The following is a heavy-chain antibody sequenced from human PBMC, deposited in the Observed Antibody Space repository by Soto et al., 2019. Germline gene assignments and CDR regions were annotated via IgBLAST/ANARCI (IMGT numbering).Heavy chain of an antibody. CDR3: ARRDCSSTSCYRNYYYYMDV. CDR1: GGSISSSSYY. CDR2: IYYSGST. Sequence: QLQLQESGPGLVKPSETLSLTCTVSGGSISSSSYYWGWIRQPPGKGLEWIGSIYYSGSTYYNPSLKSRVTISVDTSKNQFSLKLSSVTAADTAVYYCARRDCSSTSCYRNYYYYMDVWGKGTTVTVSS. D-gene: IGHD2-2*02. J-gene: IGHJ6*03. V-gene: IGHV4-39*01.